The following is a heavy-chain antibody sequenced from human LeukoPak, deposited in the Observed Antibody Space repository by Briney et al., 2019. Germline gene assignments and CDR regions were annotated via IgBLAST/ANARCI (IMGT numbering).Heavy chain of an antibody. CDR2: IHSGGST. Sequence: SETLSLTCTVSGGSINNYFWTWIRQPAGKGLEWIRRIHSGGSTNYNPSLKSRVTMSVDTSKKQFSLKLSSVTAADTAVYYCARDRWDLIAIDSWGQGTLVTVSS. V-gene: IGHV4-4*07. CDR3: ARDRWDLIAIDS. D-gene: IGHD1-26*01. J-gene: IGHJ4*02. CDR1: GGSINNYF.